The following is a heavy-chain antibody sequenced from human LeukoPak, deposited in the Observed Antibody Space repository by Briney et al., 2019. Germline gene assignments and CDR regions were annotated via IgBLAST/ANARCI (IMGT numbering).Heavy chain of an antibody. CDR2: ISYDGSNK. CDR1: GFTFSSYA. Sequence: GGSLRLSCAASGFTFSSYAMHWVRQAPGKGLEWVAIISYDGSNKYYADSVKGRFTISRDNSKNTLYLQMNSLRAEDTAVYYCARVGRGSGITMIVVEAEGAFDIWGQGTMVTVSS. V-gene: IGHV3-30*04. D-gene: IGHD3-22*01. J-gene: IGHJ3*02. CDR3: ARVGRGSGITMIVVEAEGAFDI.